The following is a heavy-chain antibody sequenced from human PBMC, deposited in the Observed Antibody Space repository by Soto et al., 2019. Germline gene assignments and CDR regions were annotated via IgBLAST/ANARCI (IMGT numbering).Heavy chain of an antibody. Sequence: QLQLQESGPGLVKPSETLSLTCTVSGGSISSSSYYWGWIRQPPGKGLEWIGSIYYSGSTYYNPSLKSRVTISVDTSKNRFSLKLSSVTAADTAVYYCARHDIVVVPAAMTNWFDPWGQGTLVTVSS. CDR1: GGSISSSSYY. CDR2: IYYSGST. V-gene: IGHV4-39*01. CDR3: ARHDIVVVPAAMTNWFDP. D-gene: IGHD2-2*01. J-gene: IGHJ5*02.